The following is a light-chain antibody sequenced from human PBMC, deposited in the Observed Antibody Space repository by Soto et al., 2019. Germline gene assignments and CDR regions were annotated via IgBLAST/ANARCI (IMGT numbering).Light chain of an antibody. Sequence: DIQMTQSPSSLSASVGDRVTVTCRASQSISTFLNWYQQKPGKAPNLLIYTTSTLHGGVPSRFSGSGSGTDFTLTISSLQPEDFATYYCQQSVTAPWTFGQGTRVEIK. CDR3: QQSVTAPWT. V-gene: IGKV1-39*01. J-gene: IGKJ1*01. CDR2: TTS. CDR1: QSISTF.